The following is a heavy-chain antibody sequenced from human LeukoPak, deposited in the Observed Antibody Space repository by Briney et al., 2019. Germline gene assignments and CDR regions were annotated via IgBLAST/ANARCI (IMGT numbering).Heavy chain of an antibody. CDR2: INHSGST. Sequence: SEALSLTCAVYGGSFSGYYWSWIRQPPGKGLEWIGEINHSGSTNYNPSLKSRVTISVDTSKNQFSLKLSSVTAADTAVYYCAGGEYCTSTSCYLLDSGNRFDPWGQGTLVTVSS. V-gene: IGHV4-34*01. J-gene: IGHJ5*02. CDR3: AGGEYCTSTSCYLLDSGNRFDP. D-gene: IGHD2-2*01. CDR1: GGSFSGYY.